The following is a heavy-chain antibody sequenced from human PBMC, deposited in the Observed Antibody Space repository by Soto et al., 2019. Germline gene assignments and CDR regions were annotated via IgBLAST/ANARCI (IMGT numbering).Heavy chain of an antibody. J-gene: IGHJ4*02. Sequence: SETLSLTCTVSGGSISSGYYYWGWLRQPPGKGLEWIGYIDYKGNTKYNPSLKSRVTTSVDTSNNQFSLNLNSVTAADTAVYHCARDYYGDYYFDSWGQGILVTVSS. CDR1: GGSISSGYYY. CDR3: ARDYYGDYYFDS. D-gene: IGHD4-17*01. V-gene: IGHV4-61*01. CDR2: IDYKGNT.